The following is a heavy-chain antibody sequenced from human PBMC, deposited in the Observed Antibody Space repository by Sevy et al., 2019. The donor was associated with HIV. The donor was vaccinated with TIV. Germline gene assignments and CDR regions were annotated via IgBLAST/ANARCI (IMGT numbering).Heavy chain of an antibody. J-gene: IGHJ4*02. V-gene: IGHV3-33*01. Sequence: GGSLRLSCAATGFTFSNYAMHWVRQAPGKGMEWVAIIGSDGAYQYHGDSVKGRFTISRDNSKNTPYLQMNNVRVEDTAVYYCARGGYYYDNAAYYALDSWGQGTLVTVSS. D-gene: IGHD3-22*01. CDR3: ARGGYYYDNAAYYALDS. CDR2: IGSDGAYQ. CDR1: GFTFSNYA.